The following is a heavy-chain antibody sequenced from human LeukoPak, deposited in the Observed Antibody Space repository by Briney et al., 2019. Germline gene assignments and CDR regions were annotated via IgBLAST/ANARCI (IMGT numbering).Heavy chain of an antibody. D-gene: IGHD6-13*01. Sequence: ASVKVSCKASGYTFTGCYMHWVRQAPGQGLEWMGWINPSGGSTTYAQKFQGRVTMTRDTSTSTVYMEMSSLRSEDTAVYYCGREGIAASRTRYFGYWGQGTLVTVSS. CDR1: GYTFTGCY. CDR2: INPSGGST. V-gene: IGHV1-46*01. CDR3: GREGIAASRTRYFGY. J-gene: IGHJ4*02.